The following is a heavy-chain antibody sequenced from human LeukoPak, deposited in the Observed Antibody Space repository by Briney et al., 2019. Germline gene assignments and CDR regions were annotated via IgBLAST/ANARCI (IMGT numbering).Heavy chain of an antibody. CDR1: GGTFSSYA. V-gene: IGHV1-69*13. CDR2: ITPIFGTA. Sequence: SVKVSCKASGGTFSSYAISWVRQAPGQGLEWTGGITPIFGTANYAQKFQGRVTITADESTSTAYMELSSLRSEDTAVYYCASSGYCSSTSCYLYYYYYGMDVWGQGTTVTVSS. J-gene: IGHJ6*02. D-gene: IGHD2-2*01. CDR3: ASSGYCSSTSCYLYYYYYGMDV.